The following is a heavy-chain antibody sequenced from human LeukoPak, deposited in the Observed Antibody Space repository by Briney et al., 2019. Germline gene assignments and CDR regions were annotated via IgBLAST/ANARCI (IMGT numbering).Heavy chain of an antibody. D-gene: IGHD6-13*01. V-gene: IGHV3-33*06. CDR3: AKASSSWYREFDY. J-gene: IGHJ4*02. Sequence: GGSLRLSCAASGFTFSNYGMHWVRQAPGKGLEWVAVIWYDGSNKYYADSVKGRFTISRDNSKNTLYLQMNSLRAEDTAVYYCAKASSSWYREFDYWGQGTLVTVSS. CDR1: GFTFSNYG. CDR2: IWYDGSNK.